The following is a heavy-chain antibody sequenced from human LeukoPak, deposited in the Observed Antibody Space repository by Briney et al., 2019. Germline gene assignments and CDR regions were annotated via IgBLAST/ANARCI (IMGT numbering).Heavy chain of an antibody. J-gene: IGHJ4*02. D-gene: IGHD4-11*01. CDR2: IYYSGST. Sequence: SETLSLTCIVSGGSISSSSYYWGWIRQPPGKGLEWIGSIYYSGSTYYNPSLKSRVTISVDTSKNQFSLKLSSVTAADTAVYYCARRTVTTWGVDYWGQGTLVTVSS. CDR3: ARRTVTTWGVDY. V-gene: IGHV4-39*01. CDR1: GGSISSSSYY.